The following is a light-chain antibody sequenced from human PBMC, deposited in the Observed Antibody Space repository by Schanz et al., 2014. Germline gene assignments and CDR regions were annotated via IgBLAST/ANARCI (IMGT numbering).Light chain of an antibody. J-gene: IGLJ3*02. V-gene: IGLV2-14*01. CDR1: SSDVGGYNY. Sequence: QSALTQPASVSGSPGQSITISCTGTSSDVGGYNYVSWYQQHPGKSPKLMISEVNKRPSGVPDRFSGSKSGNTASLTVSGLQAEDEADYYCTSYTSSRTWVFGGGTKLTVL. CDR3: TSYTSSRTWV. CDR2: EVN.